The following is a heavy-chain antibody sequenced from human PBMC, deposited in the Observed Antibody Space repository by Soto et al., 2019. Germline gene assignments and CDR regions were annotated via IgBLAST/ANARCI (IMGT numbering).Heavy chain of an antibody. CDR2: INHSGST. J-gene: IGHJ4*02. CDR3: ATAPLLRDFWSGYYPPYFDY. D-gene: IGHD3-3*01. V-gene: IGHV4-34*01. Sequence: PSETLSLTCAVYGGSFSGYYWSWIRQPPGKGLEWIGEINHSGSTNYNPSLKSLVTISVDTSKNQFSLKLRSVPAADTAVYYCATAPLLRDFWSGYYPPYFDYWGQGTLVTVSS. CDR1: GGSFSGYY.